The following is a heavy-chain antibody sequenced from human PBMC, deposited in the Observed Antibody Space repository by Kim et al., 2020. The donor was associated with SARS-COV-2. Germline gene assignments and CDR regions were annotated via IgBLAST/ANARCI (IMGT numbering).Heavy chain of an antibody. CDR3: ARRAAAGKIDY. J-gene: IGHJ4*02. Sequence: ASVKVSCKATGYTFSNYGISWVRQAPGQGLEWMGWNSAYNGNTNYAQKFQGRVTMTTDTSTNTAHMDLRSLRSDDTAVYYCARRAAAGKIDYWGQGTLVTVSS. CDR1: GYTFSNYG. V-gene: IGHV1-18*04. D-gene: IGHD6-13*01. CDR2: NSAYNGNT.